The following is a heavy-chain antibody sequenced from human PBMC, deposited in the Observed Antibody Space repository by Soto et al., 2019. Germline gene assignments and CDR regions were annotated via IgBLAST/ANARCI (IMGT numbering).Heavy chain of an antibody. CDR3: ARGLVDCSGGSCNWFDP. Sequence: GASVKVSCKASGYTFTSYDINWVRQATGQGLEWMGWMHPNSGNTGYAQKFQGRGTMTRNTSISTAYMELSSLRPEVTAVYYCARGLVDCSGGSCNWFDPWGQGTLVTVSS. D-gene: IGHD2-15*01. CDR1: GYTFTSYD. CDR2: MHPNSGNT. J-gene: IGHJ5*02. V-gene: IGHV1-8*01.